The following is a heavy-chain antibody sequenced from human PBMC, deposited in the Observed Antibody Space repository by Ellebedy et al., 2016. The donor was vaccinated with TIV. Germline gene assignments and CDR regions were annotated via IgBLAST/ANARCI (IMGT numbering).Heavy chain of an antibody. D-gene: IGHD6-6*01. CDR3: ASGRAGFSTSRSSFGQ. J-gene: IGHJ1*01. Sequence: MPSETLSLTCTVSGGSFSGYYWNWIRQAPGKGLEWIGEINHSGSTNYNPSLESRVTMSVDTSKKQFSLRLSSMSAADTAVYYCASGRAGFSTSRSSFGQWGQGTQVTVSS. V-gene: IGHV4-34*01. CDR1: GGSFSGYY. CDR2: INHSGST.